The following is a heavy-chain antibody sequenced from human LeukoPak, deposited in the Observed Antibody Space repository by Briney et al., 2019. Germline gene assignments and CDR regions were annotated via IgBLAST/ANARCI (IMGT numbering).Heavy chain of an antibody. J-gene: IGHJ4*02. CDR1: GVTFADYV. CDR2: IIGDGGNT. D-gene: IGHD6-13*01. CDR3: AKDTGITPSGMIVFFDF. V-gene: IGHV3-43*02. Sequence: VGCLCPSRALSGVTFADYVMPRGGGAAGQGREGFCLIIGDGGNTYQPDSVKGRITISRDNSKDSLYLQMNSLSTEDTALYYCAKDTGITPSGMIVFFDFWGEGTLVTVSS.